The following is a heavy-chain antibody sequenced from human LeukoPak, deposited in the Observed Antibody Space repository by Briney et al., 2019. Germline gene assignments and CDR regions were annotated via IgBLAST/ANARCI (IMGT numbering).Heavy chain of an antibody. Sequence: GGSLRLSCAASGFTFSSYSMNWTRQAPGKGLEWVSSISSSTSYIYYADSVKGRFTISKDNAKNSLYLQMNSLRAEDTAVYYCARAGGSTVSHSDYWGQGTLVTVSS. D-gene: IGHD4-17*01. CDR1: GFTFSSYS. CDR3: ARAGGSTVSHSDY. CDR2: ISSSTSYI. V-gene: IGHV3-21*01. J-gene: IGHJ4*02.